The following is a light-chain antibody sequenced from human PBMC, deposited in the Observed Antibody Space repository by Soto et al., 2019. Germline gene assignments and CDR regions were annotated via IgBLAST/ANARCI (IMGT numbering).Light chain of an antibody. J-gene: IGKJ2*01. CDR2: GAS. CDR3: QQYGSSPPYT. Sequence: IVLTQSPGTLSLSPGERSTLSCSASQGVSSTYLAWYQQKPGQAPRLLSYGASSRATGIPDRFSGSGSGTDFTITISRLEPEDVAVYYCQQYGSSPPYTFGQGPKLEIK. CDR1: QGVSSTY. V-gene: IGKV3-20*01.